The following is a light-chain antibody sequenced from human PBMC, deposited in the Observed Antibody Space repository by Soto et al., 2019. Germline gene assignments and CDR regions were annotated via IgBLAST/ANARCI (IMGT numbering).Light chain of an antibody. CDR1: QSVNKW. J-gene: IGKJ1*01. V-gene: IGKV1-5*01. CDR2: DAT. CDR3: HQYDSYSPPWT. Sequence: DVQMTQSPSTLSASVGDSVTITCRASQSVNKWLAWYQQKPGRAPKLLISDATTLESGVPSRFRGSGSGTEFTLSINSLQLDDFGTYYCHQYDSYSPPWTFGQGTRVDIK.